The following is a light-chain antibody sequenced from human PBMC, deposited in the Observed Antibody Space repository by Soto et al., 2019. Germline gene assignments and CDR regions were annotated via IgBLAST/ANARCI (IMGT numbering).Light chain of an antibody. CDR3: QQRSNWPYT. V-gene: IGKV3-11*01. CDR2: DES. CDR1: QSVSSY. Sequence: EIVLTQSPATLSLSPGERATLSCRASQSVSSYLAWYQQKSGQAPSLLIYDESNRATGIPARFSGSGSGTDFTVTISGLAPEDFAVSYCQQRSNWPYTFGQGTKLEIK. J-gene: IGKJ2*01.